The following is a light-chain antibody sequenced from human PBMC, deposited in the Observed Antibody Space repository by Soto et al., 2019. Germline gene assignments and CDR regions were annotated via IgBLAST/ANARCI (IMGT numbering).Light chain of an antibody. V-gene: IGKV4-1*01. CDR3: QQSYTTPPIT. J-gene: IGKJ5*01. Sequence: DIVMSQSPDSLAVSLGERATINCKSSQSLLSTSTNRNHLAWYQQKTGQPPKLLIYWASTRESGVPDRISASESGTNFTLVISSVQAEDVALYYCQQSYTTPPITFGQGTRLEIK. CDR2: WAS. CDR1: QSLLSTSTNRNH.